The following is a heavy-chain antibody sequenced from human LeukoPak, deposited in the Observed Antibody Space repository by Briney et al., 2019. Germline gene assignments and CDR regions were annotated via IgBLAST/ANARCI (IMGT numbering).Heavy chain of an antibody. V-gene: IGHV3-30*02. CDR1: GFIFRSYG. J-gene: IGHJ6*03. D-gene: IGHD4/OR15-4a*01. CDR2: IRADGRNK. Sequence: GGSLTLSCAASGFIFRSYGMHRVRQAPGKGLEWVAFIRADGRNKDYAASLRGRFTISRDNSMNTLNLQMDSLRLEDTAVYYCSRNKSANDYMDVWGIGTTVIVS. CDR3: SRNKSANDYMDV.